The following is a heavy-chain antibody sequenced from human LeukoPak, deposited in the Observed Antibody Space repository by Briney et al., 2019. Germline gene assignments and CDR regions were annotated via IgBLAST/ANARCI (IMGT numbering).Heavy chain of an antibody. J-gene: IGHJ4*02. CDR2: IYSDGNT. CDR1: GVTVNNNY. D-gene: IGHD4-11*01. Sequence: GGSPRLSCAASGVTVNNNYMSWVRQAPGKGLEWVSIIYSDGNTYYADSVKGRFTISRDESKNTLYLQMNSLRAEDTAVYYCARTKDYRFEYWGQGTLVTVSS. V-gene: IGHV3-53*01. CDR3: ARTKDYRFEY.